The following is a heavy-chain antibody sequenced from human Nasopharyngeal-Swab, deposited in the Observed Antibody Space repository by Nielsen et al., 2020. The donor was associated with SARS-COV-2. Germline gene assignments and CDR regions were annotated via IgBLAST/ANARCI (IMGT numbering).Heavy chain of an antibody. Sequence: GESLKISCAASGFTFSDYYMSWIRQAPGKGLEWVSYISSSSSYTNYADSVKGRFTISRDNSKSTLYLQMNSLRAEDTAAYYCAKDLNSNFLNYMDVWGKGTTVSVSS. J-gene: IGHJ6*03. V-gene: IGHV3-11*05. D-gene: IGHD4-11*01. CDR3: AKDLNSNFLNYMDV. CDR2: ISSSSSYT. CDR1: GFTFSDYY.